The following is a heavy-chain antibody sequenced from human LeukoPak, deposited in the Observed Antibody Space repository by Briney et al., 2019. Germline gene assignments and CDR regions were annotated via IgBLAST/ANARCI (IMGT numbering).Heavy chain of an antibody. Sequence: SETLSLTCSVSGGSIISYYWSWIRQPPGKGLGWIGYTYYTGSTNSNPSLKSRVTISVDTSKNQFSLRLTSVTAADTAVYYCARVYCSGGSCYSMSALTYYYYYYMDVWGKGTTVTVSS. V-gene: IGHV4-59*01. CDR3: ARVYCSGGSCYSMSALTYYYYYYMDV. J-gene: IGHJ6*03. D-gene: IGHD2-15*01. CDR1: GGSIISYY. CDR2: TYYTGST.